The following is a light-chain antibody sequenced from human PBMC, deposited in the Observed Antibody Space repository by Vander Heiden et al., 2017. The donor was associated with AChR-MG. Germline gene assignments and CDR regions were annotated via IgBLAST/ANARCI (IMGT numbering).Light chain of an antibody. Sequence: HSVLPQPPSVSEAPGQGLILSCPGNSSNLGARFSVPWHQHVPDTAPPLLISGNNNRPSGVPARFSGSKSGTSASLAITGLQAEDEADYYCQSYDSSLSGLVFGGGTKLTVL. V-gene: IGLV1-40*01. CDR2: GNN. J-gene: IGLJ2*01. CDR3: QSYDSSLSGLV. CDR1: SSNLGARFS.